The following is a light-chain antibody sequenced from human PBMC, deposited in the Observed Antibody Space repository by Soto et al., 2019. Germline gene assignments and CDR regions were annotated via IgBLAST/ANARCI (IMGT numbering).Light chain of an antibody. CDR3: QQSLTIPYT. V-gene: IGKV1-39*01. CDR1: QTISTH. J-gene: IGKJ2*01. Sequence: DIQMTQSPSSLSASVRDRVTITCRASQTISTHLNWYQQKPGKAPKLLIYAASTLQSGVPSRFGGSGSGTDFTLTINSLQPEDFATYYCQQSLTIPYTFGQGTKLEIK. CDR2: AAS.